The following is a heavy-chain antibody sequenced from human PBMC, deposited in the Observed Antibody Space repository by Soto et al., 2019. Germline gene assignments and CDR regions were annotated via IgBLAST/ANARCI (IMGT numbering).Heavy chain of an antibody. CDR3: ARANSYLDYDFNAFDI. V-gene: IGHV1-2*04. CDR2: INPNSGGT. D-gene: IGHD3-3*01. Sequence: QVQLVQSGAEVKKPGASVKVSCKSSGYTFTGYYMHWVRQAPGQGLEKMGWINPNSGGTNNAQKFQGWVTMTRDTSISTAYMELSMLRSDDTAVYYCARANSYLDYDFNAFDIWGQGTMVTVSS. CDR1: GYTFTGYY. J-gene: IGHJ3*02.